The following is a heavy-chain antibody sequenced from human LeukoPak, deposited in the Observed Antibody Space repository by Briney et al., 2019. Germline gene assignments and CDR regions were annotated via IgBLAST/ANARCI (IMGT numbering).Heavy chain of an antibody. CDR3: ARSIIIVPNTSSYYYYMDV. J-gene: IGHJ6*02. V-gene: IGHV1-3*01. CDR2: INAGNGNT. Sequence: ASVKVSSKASGYTFTSYAMHWVRQAPGQRLEWMGWINAGNGNTKYSQKFQGRVTITRDTSASTAYMELSSLRSEDTAVYYCARSIIIVPNTSSYYYYMDVWAKGPRSPSP. D-gene: IGHD2/OR15-2a*01. CDR1: GYTFTSYA.